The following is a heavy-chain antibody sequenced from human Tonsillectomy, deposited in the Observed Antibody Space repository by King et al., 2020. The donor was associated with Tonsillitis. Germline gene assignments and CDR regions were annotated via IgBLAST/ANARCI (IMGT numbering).Heavy chain of an antibody. J-gene: IGHJ4*02. CDR2: INNDGSGT. Sequence: VQLVESGGGLVQPGGSLTLSCAASGFIFSNYWMHWVRQGPGKGLEWVAHINNDGSGTTYADSVKGRFTISRDNAKSTLHLQMNSLRDEDMAVYYCIRDNWGMHDWGQGTLSPVSS. CDR1: GFIFSNYW. CDR3: IRDNWGMHD. V-gene: IGHV3-74*01. D-gene: IGHD7-27*01.